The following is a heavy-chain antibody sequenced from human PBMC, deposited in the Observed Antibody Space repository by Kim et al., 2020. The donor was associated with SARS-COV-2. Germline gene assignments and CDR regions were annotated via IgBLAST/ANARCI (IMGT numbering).Heavy chain of an antibody. Sequence: GGSLRLSCAASGFTFSSYAMSWVRQAPGKGLEWVSAISGSGGSTYYADSVKGRFTISRDNSKNTLYLQMNSLRAEDTAVYYCAKPSESDFGSGGPYYYYYYGMDVWGQGTTVTVSS. CDR3: AKPSESDFGSGGPYYYYYYGMDV. D-gene: IGHD3-3*01. CDR2: ISGSGGST. J-gene: IGHJ6*02. V-gene: IGHV3-23*01. CDR1: GFTFSSYA.